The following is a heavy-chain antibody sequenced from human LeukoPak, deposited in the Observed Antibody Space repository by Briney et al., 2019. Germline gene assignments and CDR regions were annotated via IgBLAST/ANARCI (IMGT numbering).Heavy chain of an antibody. V-gene: IGHV3-21*01. CDR1: GFTFSSYS. Sequence: PGGSLRLSCAASGFTFSSYSMNWVRQAPGKGLEWVSSISSSSSYIYYADSVKGRFTISRDNAKNSLYLQMNSLRAEDTAVYYCARDRPYCSSTSRYLGPIGSWGQGTLVTVSS. CDR2: ISSSSSYI. CDR3: ARDRPYCSSTSRYLGPIGS. J-gene: IGHJ5*02. D-gene: IGHD2-2*01.